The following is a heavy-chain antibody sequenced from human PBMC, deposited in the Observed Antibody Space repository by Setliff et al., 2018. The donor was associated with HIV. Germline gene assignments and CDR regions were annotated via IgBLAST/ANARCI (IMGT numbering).Heavy chain of an antibody. V-gene: IGHV4-4*09. CDR2: IYTSGST. CDR3: VGEGGYSSGLYRTYYFDY. J-gene: IGHJ4*02. Sequence: LSLTCTVSGGSISSYYWSWIRQPPRKGLEWIGYIYTSGSTNYNPSLKSRVTISVDTSKNQFSLKLSSVTAADTAVYYCVGEGGYSSGLYRTYYFDYWGQGTLVTVSS. D-gene: IGHD6-19*01. CDR1: GGSISSYY.